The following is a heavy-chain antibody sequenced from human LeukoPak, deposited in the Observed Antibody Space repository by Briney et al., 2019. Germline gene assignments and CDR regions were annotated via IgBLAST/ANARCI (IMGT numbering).Heavy chain of an antibody. D-gene: IGHD5-24*01. Sequence: PGGSLRLSCAASGFTFSSYWMSWVRQAPGKGLEWVANTKQDGSEKYYVDSVKGRFTISRDNAKNSLYLQMNSLRAEDTAVYYCARLRGARMATFPFDYWGQGTLVTVSS. J-gene: IGHJ4*02. CDR3: ARLRGARMATFPFDY. V-gene: IGHV3-7*01. CDR1: GFTFSSYW. CDR2: TKQDGSEK.